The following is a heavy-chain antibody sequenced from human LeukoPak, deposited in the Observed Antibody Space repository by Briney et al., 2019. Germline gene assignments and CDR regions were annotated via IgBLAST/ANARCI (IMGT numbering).Heavy chain of an antibody. CDR2: IYPGDSDT. Sequence: GESLKISCKGSGYSFSSYWIGWVRQMPGKGLEWMGIIYPGDSDTRYSPSFQGQVTISADKSISTAYLQWSSLKASDTAMYYCARLGIFGVVIRAYFDYWGQGTLVTVSS. V-gene: IGHV5-51*01. CDR3: ARLGIFGVVIRAYFDY. J-gene: IGHJ4*02. CDR1: GYSFSSYW. D-gene: IGHD3-3*01.